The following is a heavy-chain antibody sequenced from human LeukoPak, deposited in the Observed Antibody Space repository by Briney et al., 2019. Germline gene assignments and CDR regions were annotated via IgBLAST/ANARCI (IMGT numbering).Heavy chain of an antibody. CDR2: ISSSGSTI. CDR1: GFTFSDYY. D-gene: IGHD3-3*01. V-gene: IGHV3-11*01. CDR3: ARDPKQSGPAFDI. J-gene: IGHJ3*02. Sequence: PGGSLRLSCAASGFTFSDYYMSWIRQAPGKGLEWVSYISSSGSTIYYADSVKGRFTISRDNAKNALYLQMNSLRAEDTAVYYCARDPKQSGPAFDIWGQGTMVTVSS.